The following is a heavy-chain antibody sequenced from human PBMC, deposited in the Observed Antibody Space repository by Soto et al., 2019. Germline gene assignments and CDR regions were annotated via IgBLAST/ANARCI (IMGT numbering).Heavy chain of an antibody. V-gene: IGHV3-74*01. CDR3: ARGGDDYADY. CDR1: GFTFSSYW. CDR2: INSDGSST. J-gene: IGHJ4*02. Sequence: GSLRLSCAASGFTFSSYWMHWVRQAPGKGLVWVSRINSDGSSTTYVDSVKGRFTISRDSAKNTLYLQMNSLRAEDTALYYCARGGDDYADYWGQGTLVTVSS.